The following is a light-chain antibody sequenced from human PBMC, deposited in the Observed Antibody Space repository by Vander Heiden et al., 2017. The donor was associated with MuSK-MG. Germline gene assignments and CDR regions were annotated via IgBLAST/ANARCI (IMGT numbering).Light chain of an antibody. J-gene: IGKJ5*01. V-gene: IGKV3-11*01. CDR3: QQRSNWPPIT. CDR2: DAS. Sequence: DIVLTQSPATLSLSPGESATLSCRASQSVSSYLAWYQQKPGQAPRLLIYDASNRATGIPARFSGSGSGTDFTLTISSLEPEYFAVYYCQQRSNWPPITFGQGTGLEIK. CDR1: QSVSSY.